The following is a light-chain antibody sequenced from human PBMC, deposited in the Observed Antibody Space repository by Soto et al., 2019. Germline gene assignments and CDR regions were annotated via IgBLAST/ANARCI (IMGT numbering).Light chain of an antibody. Sequence: QPALTQPASVSGSPGQSITISCTGTSSDVGGYNYVSWYQQHPGKAPKLMIYEVSNRPSGVSNRFSGSKSGNTASLTISGLLAEDEADYYCSSYTSSSTYVFGTGTKVTVL. CDR2: EVS. V-gene: IGLV2-14*01. J-gene: IGLJ1*01. CDR3: SSYTSSSTYV. CDR1: SSDVGGYNY.